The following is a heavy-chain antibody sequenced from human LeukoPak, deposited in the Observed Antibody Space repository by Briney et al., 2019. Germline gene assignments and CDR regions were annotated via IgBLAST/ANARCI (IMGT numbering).Heavy chain of an antibody. Sequence: GGSLRLSCAASGFTFSSYAMSWVRQAPGKGLEWVSVISGSGGSTYYVDSVKGRFTISRDNSKNTLYLQVNSLRAEDTAVYYCANQKWPQLRFDYWGQGTLVTVSS. CDR2: ISGSGGST. V-gene: IGHV3-23*01. CDR1: GFTFSSYA. CDR3: ANQKWPQLRFDY. D-gene: IGHD5-24*01. J-gene: IGHJ4*02.